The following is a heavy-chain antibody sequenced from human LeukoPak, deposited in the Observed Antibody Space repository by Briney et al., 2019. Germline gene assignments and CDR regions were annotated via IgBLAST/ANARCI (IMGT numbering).Heavy chain of an antibody. CDR1: GFTFSSYE. V-gene: IGHV3-48*03. D-gene: IGHD3-22*01. Sequence: PGGSLRLFCAASGFTFSSYEMNWVRQAPGKGLEWVSYISSSGSTIYYADSVKGRFTISRDNAKNSLYLQMNSLRAEDTAVYYCARDTGGYYYDSSGQYYFDYWGQGTLVTVSS. CDR2: ISSSGSTI. J-gene: IGHJ4*02. CDR3: ARDTGGYYYDSSGQYYFDY.